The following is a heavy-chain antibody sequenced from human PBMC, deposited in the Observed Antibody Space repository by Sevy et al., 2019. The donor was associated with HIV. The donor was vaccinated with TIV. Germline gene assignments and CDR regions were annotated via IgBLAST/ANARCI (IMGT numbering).Heavy chain of an antibody. V-gene: IGHV3-21*01. J-gene: IGHJ3*01. CDR1: GFTFNTYT. CDR3: ARPYGSGSWEAFDL. D-gene: IGHD3-10*01. Sequence: GGSLRLSCSASGFTFNTYTMKWVRQAPGKGLEWVSSISSSSNYIYYADSLKGRFSISRDNARNSLYLQMSSLRAEDTAVYYCARPYGSGSWEAFDLWGQGTMLTVSS. CDR2: ISSSSNYI.